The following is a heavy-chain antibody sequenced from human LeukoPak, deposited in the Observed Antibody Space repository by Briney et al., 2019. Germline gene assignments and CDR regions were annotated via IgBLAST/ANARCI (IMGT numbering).Heavy chain of an antibody. D-gene: IGHD4-17*01. CDR3: ATSTVTPYSPFDY. CDR2: FDPEDGET. J-gene: IGHJ4*02. Sequence: EASVKVSCKVSGCTLTELSMHWVRQAPGKGLEWMGGFDPEDGETIYAQKFQGRVTMTEDTSTDTAYMELSSLRSEDTAVYYCATSTVTPYSPFDYWGQGTLVTVSS. CDR1: GCTLTELS. V-gene: IGHV1-24*01.